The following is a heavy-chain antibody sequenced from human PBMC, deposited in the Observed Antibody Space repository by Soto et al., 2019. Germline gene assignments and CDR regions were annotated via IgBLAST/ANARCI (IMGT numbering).Heavy chain of an antibody. CDR1: GFSLSNAGLG. CDR2: IFSNDEK. Sequence: QVTVKESGPVLVKPTETLTLTCTVSGFSLSNAGLGVSWIRQPPGKAREWLAHIFSNDEKSYSTSLKSRLTSSKATSKSQVVLIMTNMDPVDTATYYCASTYSSSWYWFDPWGQGTLVTVSS. CDR3: ASTYSSSWYWFDP. J-gene: IGHJ5*02. V-gene: IGHV2-26*04. D-gene: IGHD6-13*01.